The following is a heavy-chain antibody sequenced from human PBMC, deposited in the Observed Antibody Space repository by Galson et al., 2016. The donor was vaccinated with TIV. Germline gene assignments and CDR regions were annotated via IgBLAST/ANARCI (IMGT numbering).Heavy chain of an antibody. Sequence: SLRLSCAASGFTFSGHSMNWVRQAPGKGLEWVSSISVSSDYIYYGDSVKGRFTISRDNAKSSLFLQMNSLRAEDTAVYYCARIIGYWEGYYAMDVWAKGPRSPSP. CDR2: ISVSSDYI. D-gene: IGHD2-15*01. CDR1: GFTFSGHS. V-gene: IGHV3-21*06. J-gene: IGHJ6*02. CDR3: ARIIGYWEGYYAMDV.